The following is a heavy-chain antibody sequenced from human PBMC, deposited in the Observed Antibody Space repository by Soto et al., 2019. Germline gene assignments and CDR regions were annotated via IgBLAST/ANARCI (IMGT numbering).Heavy chain of an antibody. CDR3: AREVAVAGVPPGGAFQI. V-gene: IGHV3-33*01. CDR1: GFTLSSYG. Sequence: QVQLVESGGGVVQPGTSLRLSCAASGFTLSSYGMHWVRQAPGKGLEWVAVVWSDGSTRYYADSVEGRFTISRDISKNTLSLLMNSLRADDTAIYYCAREVAVAGVPPGGAFQIWGQGTMVTVSS. CDR2: VWSDGSTR. D-gene: IGHD6-19*01. J-gene: IGHJ3*02.